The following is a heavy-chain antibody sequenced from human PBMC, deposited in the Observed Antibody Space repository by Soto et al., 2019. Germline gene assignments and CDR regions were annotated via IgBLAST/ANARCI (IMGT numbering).Heavy chain of an antibody. CDR3: AKDLILAYYYDSSGYSTAFDI. Sequence: PGGSLRLSCAASGFTFSNAWMNWVRQAPGKGLEWVGRIKSKTDGGTTDYAAPVKGRFTISRDNSKNTLYLQMNSLRAEDTAVYYCAKDLILAYYYDSSGYSTAFDIWGPGTMVTVSS. J-gene: IGHJ3*02. CDR1: GFTFSNAW. V-gene: IGHV3-15*07. CDR2: IKSKTDGGTT. D-gene: IGHD3-22*01.